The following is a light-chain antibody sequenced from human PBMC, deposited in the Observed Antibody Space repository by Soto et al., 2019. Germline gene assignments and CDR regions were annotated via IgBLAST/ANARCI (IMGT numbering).Light chain of an antibody. V-gene: IGKV1-17*01. CDR3: LQHNSYPRT. CDR2: AAS. Sequence: DIQMPQSPSSLSASVGDRVSITCRPSQGIINDLGWYQQKQGKAPKRLIYAASTLQSGVPSMLSGSGSGTESTLTISSLQPEDFSTYCSLQHNSYPRTFGQGTKVDIK. J-gene: IGKJ1*01. CDR1: QGIIND.